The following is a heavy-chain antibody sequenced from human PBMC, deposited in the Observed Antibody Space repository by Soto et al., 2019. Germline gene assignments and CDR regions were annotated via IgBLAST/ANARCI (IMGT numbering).Heavy chain of an antibody. CDR1: GGSISSSSYY. V-gene: IGHV4-39*01. Sequence: SETLSLTCTVSGGSISSSSYYWGWIRQPPGKGLEWIGSIYYSGSTYYNPSLRSRVTISVDTSKNQFSLKLSSVTAADTAVYYCARQVIPDSTPLLITGTTRGNNWFDPWGQGTLVTVSS. D-gene: IGHD1-20*01. CDR2: IYYSGST. J-gene: IGHJ5*02. CDR3: ARQVIPDSTPLLITGTTRGNNWFDP.